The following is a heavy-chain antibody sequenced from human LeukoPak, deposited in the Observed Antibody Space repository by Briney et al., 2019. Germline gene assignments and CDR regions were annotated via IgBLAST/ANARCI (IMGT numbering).Heavy chain of an antibody. CDR1: GFTFSRYG. J-gene: IGHJ4*02. D-gene: IGHD1-1*01. CDR2: ISYDGSNK. CDR3: AKDLEVPILDY. Sequence: GGSLRLSCAASGFTFSRYGIHWVRQAPGKGLEWVALISYDGSNKYYADSVKGRFTISRDNSKNTVYLQMDSLRAEDTAVYYCAKDLEVPILDYWGQGTLVTVSP. V-gene: IGHV3-30*18.